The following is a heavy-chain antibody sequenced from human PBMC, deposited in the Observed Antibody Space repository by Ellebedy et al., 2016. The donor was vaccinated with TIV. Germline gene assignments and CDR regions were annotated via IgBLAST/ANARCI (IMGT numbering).Heavy chain of an antibody. CDR3: ARCSYDSSGFYYYYGMDV. CDR2: IYYSGST. D-gene: IGHD3-22*01. V-gene: IGHV4-59*01. Sequence: SETLSLTCTVSGGSISSYYWSWIRQPPGKGLEWIGYIYYSGSTNYNPSLKSRVTISVDTSKTQFSLKLRSVTAADTAVYYCARCSYDSSGFYYYYGMDVWGQGTTVTVS. J-gene: IGHJ6*02. CDR1: GGSISSYY.